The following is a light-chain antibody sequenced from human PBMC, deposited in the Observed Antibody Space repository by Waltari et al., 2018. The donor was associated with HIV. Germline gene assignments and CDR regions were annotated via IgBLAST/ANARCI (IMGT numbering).Light chain of an antibody. CDR1: SSNIGINS. V-gene: IGLV1-44*01. Sequence: QSVLTQPPSASGTPGQRVTISCSGSSSNIGINSVNWYQQFPGTAPKLLIDTNNQRPSGVPKRFSASKSGTSASLAISRLQSEDEADYYCEAWDDSLNGVVFGGGTKLTVL. J-gene: IGLJ2*01. CDR3: EAWDDSLNGVV. CDR2: TNN.